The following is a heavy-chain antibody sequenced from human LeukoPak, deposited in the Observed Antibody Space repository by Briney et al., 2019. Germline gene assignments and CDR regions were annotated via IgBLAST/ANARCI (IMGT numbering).Heavy chain of an antibody. J-gene: IGHJ4*02. D-gene: IGHD3-3*01. CDR2: ISWNSGSI. CDR3: AKGPWSGYYEGYFDY. V-gene: IGHV3-9*01. CDR1: GFTFSSYA. Sequence: PWRSLRLSCAASGFTFSSYAMHWVRQAPGKGLEWVSGISWNSGSIGYADSVKGRFTISRDNAKNSLYLQMNSLRAEDTALYYCAKGPWSGYYEGYFDYWGQGTLVTVSS.